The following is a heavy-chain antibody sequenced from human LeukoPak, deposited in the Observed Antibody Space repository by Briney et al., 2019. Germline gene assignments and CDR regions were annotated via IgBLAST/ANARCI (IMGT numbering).Heavy chain of an antibody. Sequence: GRSLRLSCAASGFTFDDYAMPWVRQAPGKGLEWVSGISWNSGSIGYADSVKGRFTISRDNAKNSLYLQMNSLRAEDTALYYCAKDIGQNSYDFWSGYYSYYYGMDVWGQGTTVTVSS. V-gene: IGHV3-9*01. D-gene: IGHD3-3*01. CDR2: ISWNSGSI. J-gene: IGHJ6*02. CDR1: GFTFDDYA. CDR3: AKDIGQNSYDFWSGYYSYYYGMDV.